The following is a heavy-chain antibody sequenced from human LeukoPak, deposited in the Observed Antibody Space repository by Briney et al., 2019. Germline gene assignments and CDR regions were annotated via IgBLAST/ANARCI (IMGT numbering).Heavy chain of an antibody. CDR2: ISVYNGNT. CDR1: GYTFTTYA. CDR3: AKDSSTVTADY. J-gene: IGHJ4*02. Sequence: ASVKVSCKASGYTFTTYAISWVRQAPGQGLEWMGWISVYNGNTNYAQKLQGRVTMTTDTTTSTAYMELRSLRSDDTAVYYCAKDSSTVTADYWGQGTLVTVSS. V-gene: IGHV1-18*01. D-gene: IGHD4-17*01.